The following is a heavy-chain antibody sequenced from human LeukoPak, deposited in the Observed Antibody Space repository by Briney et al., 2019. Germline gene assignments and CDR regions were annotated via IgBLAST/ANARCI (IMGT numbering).Heavy chain of an antibody. CDR3: ARVEEERYTYYYGSGSYYFMDY. Sequence: ASVKVSCKASGYTFTSYYMHWVRQAPGQGLEWMGLINPTGGSTGYAQKVQGRVTMTRDMSTSTDYMELSSLRSDDTAVYYCARVEEERYTYYYGSGSYYFMDYWGQGTLVTVSS. V-gene: IGHV1-46*01. D-gene: IGHD3-10*01. CDR1: GYTFTSYY. CDR2: INPTGGST. J-gene: IGHJ4*02.